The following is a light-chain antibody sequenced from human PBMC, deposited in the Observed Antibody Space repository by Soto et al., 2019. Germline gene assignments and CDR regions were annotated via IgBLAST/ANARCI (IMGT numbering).Light chain of an antibody. CDR3: VAWDDSLNGLV. Sequence: QSVLTQPPSASGTPGQRVTISCSGSNSNIGSNIVNWYQQLPGTAPKLLIHSNNQRPSGVPDRFSGSKSDTSASLAISGLQTEDEADYYCVAWDDSLNGLVFGGGPQLTVL. V-gene: IGLV1-44*01. CDR2: SNN. J-gene: IGLJ2*01. CDR1: NSNIGSNI.